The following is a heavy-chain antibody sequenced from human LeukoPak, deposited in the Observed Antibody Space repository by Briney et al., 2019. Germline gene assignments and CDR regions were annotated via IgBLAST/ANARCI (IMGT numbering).Heavy chain of an antibody. CDR1: GIVFSNTA. D-gene: IGHD6-19*01. J-gene: IGHJ5*02. V-gene: IGHV3-23*01. Sequence: GGSLRLSCAASGIVFSNTAMNWARQSPGRGLEWVSAISGGGERAFYADSVKGRFTISRDNYKNMLYLQMNSLRADDTAIYYCAKDGGQYSSGPEFDPRGQGALVTVSS. CDR3: AKDGGQYSSGPEFDP. CDR2: ISGGGERA.